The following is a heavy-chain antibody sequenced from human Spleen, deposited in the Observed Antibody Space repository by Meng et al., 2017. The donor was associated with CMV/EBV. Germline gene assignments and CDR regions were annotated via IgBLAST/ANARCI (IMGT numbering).Heavy chain of an antibody. Sequence: GESLKISCAASGFTFSSYDMTWVRQAPGKGLEWVSSISGNGIGTYYADSVKGRFTISRDNSRNTLYLQMNSLRADDTAVYSCAHSIPFDPWGQGTLVTVSS. D-gene: IGHD2-21*01. V-gene: IGHV3-23*01. CDR3: AHSIPFDP. J-gene: IGHJ5*02. CDR2: ISGNGIGT. CDR1: GFTFSSYD.